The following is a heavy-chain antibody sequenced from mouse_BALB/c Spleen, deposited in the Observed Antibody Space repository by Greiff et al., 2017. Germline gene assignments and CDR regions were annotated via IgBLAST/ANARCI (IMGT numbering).Heavy chain of an antibody. CDR3: ARASGNLYFDY. J-gene: IGHJ2*01. CDR1: GFTFSSYA. CDR2: ISSGGSYT. D-gene: IGHD1-3*01. Sequence: EVMLVESGGGLVKPGGSLKLSCAASGFTFSSYAMSWVRQSPEKRLEWVAEISSGGSYTYYPDTVTGRFTISRDNAKNTLYLEMSSLRSEDTAMYYCARASGNLYFDYWGQGTTLTVSS. V-gene: IGHV5-9-4*01.